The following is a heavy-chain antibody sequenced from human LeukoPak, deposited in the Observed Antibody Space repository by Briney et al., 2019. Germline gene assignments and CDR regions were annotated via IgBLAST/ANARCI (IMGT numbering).Heavy chain of an antibody. CDR2: ITAAGDNT. D-gene: IGHD3-10*01. CDR1: GFTFSSYA. J-gene: IGHJ4*02. V-gene: IGHV3-23*01. CDR3: AKDEITMVRGVIDY. Sequence: GGSLRLSCSASGFTFSSYAMSWVRQAPGEGLEWVSTITAAGDNTYYAASVKGRFTISRDNSKNTLYLQMNSLRAEDTAVYYCAKDEITMVRGVIDYWGQGTLVTVSS.